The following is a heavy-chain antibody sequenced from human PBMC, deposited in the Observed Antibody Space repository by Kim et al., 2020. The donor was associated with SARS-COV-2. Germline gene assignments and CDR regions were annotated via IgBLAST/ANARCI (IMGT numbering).Heavy chain of an antibody. J-gene: IGHJ4*02. V-gene: IGHV1-2*02. CDR1: GYTFTGYY. CDR3: ARDWRDAWNDVLEPPEIADY. Sequence: ASVKVSCKASGYTFTGYYMHWVRQAPGQGLEWMGWINPNSGGTNYAQKFQGRVTMTRDTYISTAYMELSRLRSDDTAVYYCARDWRDAWNDVLEPPEIADYWGQGTLVTVSS. D-gene: IGHD1-1*01. CDR2: INPNSGGT.